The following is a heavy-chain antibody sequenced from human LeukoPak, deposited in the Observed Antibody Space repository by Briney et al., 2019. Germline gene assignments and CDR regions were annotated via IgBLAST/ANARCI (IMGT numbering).Heavy chain of an antibody. CDR3: ARISGGYRYGSYYYHGMDV. J-gene: IGHJ6*02. Sequence: VSGPTLVNPTQTLTLTCTFSGFSLSTSGMCVSWIRQPPGKALEWLARIDWDDDKYYSTSLKTRLTISKDTSKNQVVLTMTNMDPVDTGTYYCARISGGYRYGSYYYHGMDVWGQGTTVTVSS. D-gene: IGHD5-18*01. CDR1: GFSLSTSGMC. V-gene: IGHV2-70*11. CDR2: IDWDDDK.